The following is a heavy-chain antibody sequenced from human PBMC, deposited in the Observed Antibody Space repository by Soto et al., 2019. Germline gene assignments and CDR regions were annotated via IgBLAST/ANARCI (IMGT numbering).Heavy chain of an antibody. CDR2: IWYDGSNK. J-gene: IGHJ5*02. CDR3: ARGRLGYCSSTSCLARWFDP. V-gene: IGHV3-33*01. Sequence: GGSLRLSCAASGFTFSSYGMHWVRQAPGKGLEWVAVIWYDGSNKYYADSVKGRFTISRDNSKNTLYLQMNSLRAEDTAVYYCARGRLGYCSSTSCLARWFDPWGQGTLVTV. CDR1: GFTFSSYG. D-gene: IGHD2-2*01.